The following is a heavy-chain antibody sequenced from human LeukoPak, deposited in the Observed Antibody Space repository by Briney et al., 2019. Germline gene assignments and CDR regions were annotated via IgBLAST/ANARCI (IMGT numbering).Heavy chain of an antibody. V-gene: IGHV1-69*13. D-gene: IGHD6-13*01. CDR3: AGDDKNSSSWLYFDY. CDR1: GGTFSSYA. CDR2: IIPIFGTA. J-gene: IGHJ4*02. Sequence: GASVKVSCKASGGTFSSYAISWVRQAPGQGLEWMGGIIPIFGTANYAQKFQGRVTITADESTSTAYMELSSLRSEDTAVYYCAGDDKNSSSWLYFDYWGQGTLVTVSS.